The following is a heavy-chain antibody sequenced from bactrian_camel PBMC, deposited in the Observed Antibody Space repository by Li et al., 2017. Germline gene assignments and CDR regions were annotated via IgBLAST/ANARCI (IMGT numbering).Heavy chain of an antibody. CDR1: GFTFSSYD. CDR2: INSGGGST. V-gene: IGHV3S40*01. J-gene: IGHJ4*01. Sequence: VQLVESGGGLVQPGGSLRVSCAASGFTFSSYDMSWVRQAPGKGLEWVSAINSGGGSTYYADSVKGRFTISQDSAKDTVYLQMNSLEPEDTAMYYCNAKLEVGYSGPWCIETSDYWGQGTQVTVS. CDR3: NAKLEVGYSGPWCIETSDY. D-gene: IGHD1*01.